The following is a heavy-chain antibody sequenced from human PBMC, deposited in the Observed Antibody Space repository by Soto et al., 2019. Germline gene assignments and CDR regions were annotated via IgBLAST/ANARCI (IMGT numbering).Heavy chain of an antibody. V-gene: IGHV3-74*01. CDR3: LVSGNYRFDY. Sequence: EVQLVESGGDLVQPGESLRLSCAASGFTFSSYWMHWVRQAPGKGLVWVARINGGGSSTSYADSVKGRFTISRDTARSTLYLQMSSLRAEDTAVYYCLVSGNYRFDYWGPGILVTVSS. D-gene: IGHD1-26*01. J-gene: IGHJ4*02. CDR2: INGGGSST. CDR1: GFTFSSYW.